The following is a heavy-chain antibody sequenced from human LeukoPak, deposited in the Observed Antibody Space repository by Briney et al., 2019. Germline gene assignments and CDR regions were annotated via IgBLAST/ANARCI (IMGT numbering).Heavy chain of an antibody. Sequence: ASVKVSCKSSGYSFTSHYIHWVRQAPGQGLEWMGRINPNGGTTTSAQKFQGWVTMTRDTSISTAYMELSRLRSDDTAVYYCARAHYGDYGGYYFDYWGQGTLVTVSS. CDR2: INPNGGTT. V-gene: IGHV1-2*04. D-gene: IGHD4-17*01. CDR3: ARAHYGDYGGYYFDY. CDR1: GYSFTSHY. J-gene: IGHJ4*02.